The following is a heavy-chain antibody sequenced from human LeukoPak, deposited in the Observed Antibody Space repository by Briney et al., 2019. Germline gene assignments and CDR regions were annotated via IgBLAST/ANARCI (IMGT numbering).Heavy chain of an antibody. J-gene: IGHJ4*02. Sequence: GGSLRLSCAASGFTFSNNAMSWVRQTPGKGLQWVSVISGSGRTTEYADSVKGRFTISRDNSKNTLSLQMNSLRVEDTAIYYCAKNVVVKRYIDYWGQGTLVTVSS. V-gene: IGHV3-23*01. CDR2: ISGSGRTT. D-gene: IGHD2-15*01. CDR1: GFTFSNNA. CDR3: AKNVVVKRYIDY.